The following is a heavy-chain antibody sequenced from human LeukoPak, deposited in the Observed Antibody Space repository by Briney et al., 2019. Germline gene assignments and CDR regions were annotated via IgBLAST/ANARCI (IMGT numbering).Heavy chain of an antibody. CDR1: GFSFSGSA. V-gene: IGHV3-73*01. D-gene: IGHD1-1*01. CDR2: IRSKANSYAT. Sequence: GGSLKLSCAASGFSFSGSAMHWVRQASGKGLEWVGRIRSKANSYATAYAASVKGRFTISRDDSKNTAYLQMNSLKTEDTAVYYCARVPGGALNWFDPWGQGTLVTVSS. CDR3: ARVPGGALNWFDP. J-gene: IGHJ5*02.